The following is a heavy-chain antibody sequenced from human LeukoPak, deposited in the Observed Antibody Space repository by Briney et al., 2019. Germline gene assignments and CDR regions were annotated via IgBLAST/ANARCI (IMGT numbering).Heavy chain of an antibody. V-gene: IGHV4-59*01. CDR2: IYYGGST. Sequence: SETLSLTCTVSGGSISSYYWSWLRQPPGKGPEWIGYIYYGGSTNYNPSLKSRVTISVDSSKNQFSLKLSSVTPADTAVYYCATPTNSYSSGWYPRRWGQGTLVTVSS. CDR1: GGSISSYY. CDR3: ATPTNSYSSGWYPRR. D-gene: IGHD6-19*01. J-gene: IGHJ4*02.